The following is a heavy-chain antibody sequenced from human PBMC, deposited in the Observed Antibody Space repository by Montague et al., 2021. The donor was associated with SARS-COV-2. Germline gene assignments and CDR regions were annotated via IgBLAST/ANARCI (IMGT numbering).Heavy chain of an antibody. CDR3: AGGSGIINFYNSGMDV. V-gene: IGHV4-4*07. CDR2: IYTSGTT. CDR1: GGSISSYY. Sequence: SETLSLTCTVSGGSISSYYWSWIRQPAGKGLEWIGRIYTSGTTNYNPSLKNRVTMSVDTSKNQFSLKLSSVTAADTAVYYCAGGSGIINFYNSGMDVWGQGTTVTVSS. J-gene: IGHJ6*02. D-gene: IGHD3-10*01.